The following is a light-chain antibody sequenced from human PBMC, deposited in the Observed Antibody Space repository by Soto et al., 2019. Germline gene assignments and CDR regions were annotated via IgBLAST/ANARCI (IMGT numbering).Light chain of an antibody. CDR1: SSNIGAGYD. CDR3: QSYDSSLSGHVV. V-gene: IGLV1-40*01. Sequence: QSVLTQPPSVSGAPGQRVTISCTGISSNIGAGYDVHWYQQLPGTAPKLLIYGNSNRPSGVPDRFSGSKSGTSASLAITGLQAEDEAEYYCQSYDSSLSGHVVFGGGTKLTVL. CDR2: GNS. J-gene: IGLJ2*01.